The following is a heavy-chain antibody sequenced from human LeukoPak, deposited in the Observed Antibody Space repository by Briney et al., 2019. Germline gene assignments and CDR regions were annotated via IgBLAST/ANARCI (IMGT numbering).Heavy chain of an antibody. CDR3: ARRRSYYDQMDV. V-gene: IGHV3-7*01. CDR1: EFIFFKYW. J-gene: IGHJ6*04. D-gene: IGHD3-22*01. Sequence: TGGSLRLSCEGFEFIFFKYWMSWVRQVPGKGLEWVANIDEDGDEGYYLDSVKGRFTISRDNAKNSVYLQMNSLRPEDTAVYFCARRRSYYDQMDVWGKGTTVIVSS. CDR2: IDEDGDEG.